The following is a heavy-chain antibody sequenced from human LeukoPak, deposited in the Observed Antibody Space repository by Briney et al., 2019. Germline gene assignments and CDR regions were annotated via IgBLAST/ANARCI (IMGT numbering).Heavy chain of an antibody. D-gene: IGHD3-10*01. CDR1: GFTFSSYA. CDR2: ISGSGGST. Sequence: GGSLRLSCAASGFTFSSYAMHWVRQAPGKGLEWVSAISGSGGSTYYADSVKGRFTISRDNSKNTLYLQMSSLRAEDTAVYYCVKDSDYYGSGTPHWGQGTLVTVSS. CDR3: VKDSDYYGSGTPH. V-gene: IGHV3-23*01. J-gene: IGHJ4*02.